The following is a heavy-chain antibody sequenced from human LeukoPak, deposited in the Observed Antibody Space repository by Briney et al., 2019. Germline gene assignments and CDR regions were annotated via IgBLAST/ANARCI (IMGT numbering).Heavy chain of an antibody. CDR1: GFTFSSYG. J-gene: IGHJ4*02. CDR3: AKVRVRFDWLFSTNGPLDY. V-gene: IGHV3-30*18. Sequence: GGSLRLSCAASGFTFSSYGMHWVRQAPGKGLEWVAVISYDGSNKYYADSVKGRFTISRDNSKNTLYLQMNSLRAEDTGVYYCAKVRVRFDWLFSTNGPLDYWGQGTLVTVSS. CDR2: ISYDGSNK. D-gene: IGHD3-9*01.